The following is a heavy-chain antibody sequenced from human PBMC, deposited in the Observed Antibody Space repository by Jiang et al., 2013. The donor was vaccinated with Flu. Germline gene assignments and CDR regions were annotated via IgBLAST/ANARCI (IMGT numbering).Heavy chain of an antibody. Sequence: QLLESGAEVKKPGSSVKVSCKASGGTFSSYAISWVRQAPGQGLEWMGGIIPIFGTANYAQKFQGRVTITADESTSTAYMELSSLRSEDTAVYYCARSTYYYDSSEIYIDDAFDIWGQGTMVTVSS. CDR2: IIPIFGTA. V-gene: IGHV1-69*01. J-gene: IGHJ3*02. CDR3: ARSTYYYDSSEIYIDDAFDI. D-gene: IGHD3-22*01. CDR1: GGTFSSYA.